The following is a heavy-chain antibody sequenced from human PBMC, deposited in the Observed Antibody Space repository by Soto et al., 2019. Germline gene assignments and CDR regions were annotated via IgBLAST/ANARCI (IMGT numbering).Heavy chain of an antibody. D-gene: IGHD5-18*01. CDR3: VRSSSGCFDY. Sequence: PGGSLRLSCAASGFSFSSYGMQWVRQAPVKGLEWVAVVSYDGSLKYYADSVKGRFTISRDNAKNTLYLQMNSLRAEDTAIYYCVRSSSGCFDYWGQGTVVTVSS. V-gene: IGHV3-30*03. CDR2: VSYDGSLK. CDR1: GFSFSSYG. J-gene: IGHJ4*02.